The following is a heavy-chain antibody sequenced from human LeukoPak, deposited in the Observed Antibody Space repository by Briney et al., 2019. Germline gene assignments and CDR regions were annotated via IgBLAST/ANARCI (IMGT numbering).Heavy chain of an antibody. CDR3: AREGRGGFDI. CDR2: IKQGGSEK. D-gene: IGHD6-25*01. Sequence: AGGSLRLSCVASGFTFSGYWMSWIRQAPGKGLEWVANIKQGGSEKDCVGSVKGRFTISRDNAKNSVYLQMSSLGVEDTAVYYCAREGRGGFDIWGQGTMVTVSS. V-gene: IGHV3-7*01. J-gene: IGHJ3*02. CDR1: GFTFSGYW.